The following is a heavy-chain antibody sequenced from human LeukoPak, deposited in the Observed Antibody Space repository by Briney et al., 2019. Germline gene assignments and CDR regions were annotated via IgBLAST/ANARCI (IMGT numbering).Heavy chain of an antibody. CDR3: ARHIHYDFWSGYHNDAFDI. J-gene: IGHJ3*02. CDR1: GGSISSSNW. Sequence: SGTLSLTCAVSGGSISSSNWWSWVRQPPGKGLEWIGEINHSGSTNYNPSLKSRVTISVDTSKNQFSLKLSSVTAADTAVYYCARHIHYDFWSGYHNDAFDIWGQGTMVTVSS. V-gene: IGHV4-4*02. CDR2: INHSGST. D-gene: IGHD3-3*01.